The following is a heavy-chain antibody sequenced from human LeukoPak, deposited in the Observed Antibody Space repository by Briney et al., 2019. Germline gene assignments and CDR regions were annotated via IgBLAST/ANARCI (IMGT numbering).Heavy chain of an antibody. Sequence: PGGSLRLSCAASGFTFGSYAMYWVRQAPGKGLEWVSGIFGSGGSAHYADSVKGRFTISRDNSKNTLYLQMNSLRTEDTAVYYCARAPGYYDSSGYYYDYYCDSWGQGTLVTVSS. CDR1: GFTFGSYA. J-gene: IGHJ4*02. CDR2: IFGSGGSA. CDR3: ARAPGYYDSSGYYYDYYCDS. V-gene: IGHV3-23*01. D-gene: IGHD3-22*01.